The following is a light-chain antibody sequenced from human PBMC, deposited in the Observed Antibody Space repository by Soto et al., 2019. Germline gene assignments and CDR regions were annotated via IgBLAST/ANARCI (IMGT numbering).Light chain of an antibody. CDR2: KAS. Sequence: DIQMTQSPSTLSASVGDRVTITCRASQSISSWLAWYQQRPGKAPKLLIYKASNLESGVPSRFSGSGSGTGLTLTISILHPDDFATYYCQQYYTYPWTFGPGTKVDIK. V-gene: IGKV1-5*03. CDR1: QSISSW. J-gene: IGKJ1*01. CDR3: QQYYTYPWT.